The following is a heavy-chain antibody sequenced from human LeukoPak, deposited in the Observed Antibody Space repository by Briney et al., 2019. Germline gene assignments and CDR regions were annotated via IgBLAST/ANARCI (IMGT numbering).Heavy chain of an antibody. D-gene: IGHD6-13*01. Sequence: PGGSLRLSCAVSGFTFSDYYMSWIRQAPGKGLEWVSYISSGGSTISHADSVKGRFTISRDNAENSLYLQMNSLRAEDTAVYHCARRAAAGGCFDYWGQGTLVTVSS. CDR1: GFTFSDYY. CDR3: ARRAAAGGCFDY. J-gene: IGHJ4*02. V-gene: IGHV3-11*01. CDR2: ISSGGSTI.